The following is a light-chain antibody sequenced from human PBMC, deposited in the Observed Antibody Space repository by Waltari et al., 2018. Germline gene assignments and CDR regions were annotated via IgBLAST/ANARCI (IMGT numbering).Light chain of an antibody. CDR2: KAS. CDR1: QSISSW. CDR3: QQYDTFSAT. V-gene: IGKV1-5*03. Sequence: DIQMTQSPSTLSASVGDRVTHTCRASQSISSWLAWYQQKPGKAPKLLIYKASYLESGVPSRFSGSGSGTEFPLTITSLQPDDFATYFCQQYDTFSATFGPGTTVEI. J-gene: IGKJ1*01.